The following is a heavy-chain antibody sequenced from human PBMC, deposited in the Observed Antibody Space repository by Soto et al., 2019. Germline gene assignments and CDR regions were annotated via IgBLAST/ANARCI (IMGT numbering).Heavy chain of an antibody. CDR2: IYYSGST. CDR3: ARALDDGMDV. Sequence: QVQLQESGPGLVKPSETLSLTCTVSGGSISSYYWSWIRQPPGKGLEWIGYIYYSGSTNYNPSLKSRVTISVDTSKNQFSLKLSSVTAADTAVYYCARALDDGMDVWGQGTTVTVYS. CDR1: GGSISSYY. V-gene: IGHV4-59*01. J-gene: IGHJ6*02.